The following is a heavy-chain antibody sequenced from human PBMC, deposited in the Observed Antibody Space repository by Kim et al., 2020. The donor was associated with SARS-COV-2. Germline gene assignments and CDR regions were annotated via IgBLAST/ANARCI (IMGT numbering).Heavy chain of an antibody. CDR3: ARDSDGSGSNRFDY. V-gene: IGHV4-59*01. Sequence: NPTLKSRGTISVDTSKNQFSLQVSSVTAADTAVYYCARDSDGSGSNRFDYWGQGTLVTVSS. J-gene: IGHJ4*02. D-gene: IGHD3-10*01.